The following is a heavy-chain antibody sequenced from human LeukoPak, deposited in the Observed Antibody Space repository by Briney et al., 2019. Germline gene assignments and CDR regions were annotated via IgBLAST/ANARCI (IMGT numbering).Heavy chain of an antibody. CDR3: TRESGWGHCSSTSCPLFDY. CDR2: IRSKAYGGTT. D-gene: IGHD2-2*01. CDR1: VFTFGDYA. J-gene: IGHJ4*02. V-gene: IGHV3-49*04. Sequence: QPGGSLRLSCTASVFTFGDYAMSWVRQAPGKGLEWVGFIRSKAYGGTTEYAASVKGRFTISRDDSKSIAYLQMNSLKTEDTAVYYCTRESGWGHCSSTSCPLFDYWGQGTLVTVSS.